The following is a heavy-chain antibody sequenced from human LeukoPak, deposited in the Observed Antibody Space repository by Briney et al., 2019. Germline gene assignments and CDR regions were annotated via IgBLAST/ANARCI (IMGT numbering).Heavy chain of an antibody. Sequence: PGGSQRLSCAASGFTFSSYAMSWVRQSPGNGLEWVSAISGSSDSTVYADSVKGRFTISRDNSRSTLSLQMDSLRAEDTAVYYCAKDFVHYYGSGSYYNEDYWGQGTLVTVSS. J-gene: IGHJ4*02. CDR1: GFTFSSYA. CDR2: ISGSSDST. CDR3: AKDFVHYYGSGSYYNEDY. V-gene: IGHV3-23*01. D-gene: IGHD3-10*01.